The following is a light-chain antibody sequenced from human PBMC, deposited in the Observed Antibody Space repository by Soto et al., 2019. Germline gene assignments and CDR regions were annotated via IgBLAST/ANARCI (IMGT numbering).Light chain of an antibody. Sequence: EIVLTQSPGTLSLSPGERATLSCRASQSIRSSYLAWYQHKPGQAPSLLIYAASTKATAIPHRFSGSGSGTDFTLTISRLEPEDFAVYYCQQYGSSPAMYTFGQGTNLEIK. CDR3: QQYGSSPAMYT. V-gene: IGKV3-20*01. CDR1: QSIRSSY. CDR2: AAS. J-gene: IGKJ2*01.